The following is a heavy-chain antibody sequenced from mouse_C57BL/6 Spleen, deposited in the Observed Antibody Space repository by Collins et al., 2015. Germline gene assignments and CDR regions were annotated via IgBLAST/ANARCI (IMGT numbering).Heavy chain of an antibody. V-gene: IGHV5-6-5*01. Sequence: ASISSGGSTYYPDSVKGRFTISRDNARNILYLQMSSLRSEDTAMYYCARKGDGNYVDYWGQGTSVTVSS. CDR2: ISSGGST. D-gene: IGHD2-1*01. CDR3: ARKGDGNYVDY. J-gene: IGHJ4*01.